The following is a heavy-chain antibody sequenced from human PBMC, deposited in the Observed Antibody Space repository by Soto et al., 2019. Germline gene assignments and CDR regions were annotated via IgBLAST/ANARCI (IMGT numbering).Heavy chain of an antibody. V-gene: IGHV3-7*03. D-gene: IGHD3-16*02. CDR3: AAYCYTMTCTHFHGYS. CDR2: IKQDESDK. CDR1: GFRFRDYW. J-gene: IGHJ5*02. Sequence: GSLRLSCAVSGFRFRDYWMSWVRQAPGKGLEWVANIKQDESDKYYVDSVKGRFTISRDNAKNALYLQMNSLRVEDTAVYYCAAYCYTMTCTHFHGYSWGQGTQVTVSS.